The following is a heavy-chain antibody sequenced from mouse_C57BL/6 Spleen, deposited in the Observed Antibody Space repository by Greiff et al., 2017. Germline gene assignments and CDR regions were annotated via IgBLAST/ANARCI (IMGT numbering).Heavy chain of an antibody. CDR1: GYAFSSSW. J-gene: IGHJ4*01. CDR3: TRENDGYYEGMDY. Sequence: QVQLKESGPELVKPGASVKISCKASGYAFSSSWMNWVKQRPGKGLEWIGRIYPGDGDTNYNGKFKGKATLTADKSSSTAYMQLSSLTSEYSAVYFCTRENDGYYEGMDYWGQGTSVTVSS. CDR2: IYPGDGDT. V-gene: IGHV1-82*01. D-gene: IGHD2-3*01.